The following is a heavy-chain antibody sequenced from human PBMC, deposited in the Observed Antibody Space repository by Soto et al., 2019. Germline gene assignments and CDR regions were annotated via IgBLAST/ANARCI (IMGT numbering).Heavy chain of an antibody. D-gene: IGHD2-2*01. J-gene: IGHJ5*02. CDR2: ISGSGGST. Sequence: PGGSLRLSCAASGFTFSSYAMSWVRQAPGKGLEWVSAISGSGGSTYYADSVKGRFTISRDNSKNTLYLQMNSVRAGGKAGSYCEKDLVRDVNRGFAPWGKGPLVTVS. CDR1: GFTFSSYA. V-gene: IGHV3-23*01. CDR3: EKDLVRDVNRGFAP.